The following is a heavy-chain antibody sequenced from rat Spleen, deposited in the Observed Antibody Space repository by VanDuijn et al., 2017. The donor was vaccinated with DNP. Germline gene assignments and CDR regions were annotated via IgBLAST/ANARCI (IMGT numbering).Heavy chain of an antibody. CDR3: ARGSGTYYWYFDF. Sequence: EVQLVESGGGLVQPGRSLKLSCAASGITFSNSGMHWIRQAPTKGLEWVTSISPSGGGTYYPDSVKGRFIISRDNARNTLYLQMNSLRSEDTATYFCARGSGTYYWYFDFWGPGTMVTVSS. D-gene: IGHD4-4*01. V-gene: IGHV5-19*01. CDR1: GITFSNSG. CDR2: ISPSGGGT. J-gene: IGHJ1*01.